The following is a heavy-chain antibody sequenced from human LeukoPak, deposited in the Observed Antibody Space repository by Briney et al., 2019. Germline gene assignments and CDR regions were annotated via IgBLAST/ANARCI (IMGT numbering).Heavy chain of an antibody. Sequence: SETLSLTCTVSGGSISSSSYYWGWIRQTPGKGLEWIGYIHTSGSTYYNPSLKSRVTISVDTSKNQFSLKLSSVTAADTAVYYCAGGYYDTSAYSNPFDFWGQGTLVTVSS. CDR3: AGGYYDTSAYSNPFDF. V-gene: IGHV4-61*05. J-gene: IGHJ4*02. CDR1: GGSISSSSYY. D-gene: IGHD3-22*01. CDR2: IHTSGST.